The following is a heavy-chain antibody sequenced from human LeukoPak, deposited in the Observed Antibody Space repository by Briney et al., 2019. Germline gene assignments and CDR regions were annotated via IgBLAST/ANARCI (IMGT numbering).Heavy chain of an antibody. CDR3: ARDYYDSSGYYCVRVYFDY. V-gene: IGHV3-48*01. D-gene: IGHD3-22*01. CDR2: ISSSSSTI. Sequence: GGSLRLSCAASGFTFSSYSMNWVRQAPGKGLEWVSYISSSSSTIYYADSVKGRFTISRDNAKNSLYLQMNSLRAEDTAVYYCARDYYDSSGYYCVRVYFDYWGQGTLVTVSS. J-gene: IGHJ4*02. CDR1: GFTFSSYS.